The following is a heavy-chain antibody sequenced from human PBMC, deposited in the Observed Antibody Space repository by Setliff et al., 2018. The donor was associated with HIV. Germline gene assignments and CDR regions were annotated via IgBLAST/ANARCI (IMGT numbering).Heavy chain of an antibody. CDR2: IYYSGAT. Sequence: SETLSLTCTVSNGSISSGGYYWGWIRQHPGKGLEWIGYIYYSGATYYNPSLESRLDISVDTSKNQFSLRLNSVTAADSAVYYCARGSGDVFLIAASSGDVWGQGTTVTVSS. J-gene: IGHJ6*02. V-gene: IGHV4-31*03. CDR1: NGSISSGGYY. D-gene: IGHD2-15*01. CDR3: ARGSGDVFLIAASSGDV.